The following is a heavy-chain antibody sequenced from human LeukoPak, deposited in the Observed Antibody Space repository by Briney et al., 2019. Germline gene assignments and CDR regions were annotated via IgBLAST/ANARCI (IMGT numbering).Heavy chain of an antibody. V-gene: IGHV5-51*01. Sequence: GEPLKISCQGFGYSFANYLIGWVRQMPGKGLGWIGMFYPGDSDTRYSPSFQGQVTISADKSINTAYMQWSRLKASDTAMYYCARAPSGSGFSFDYWGQGTLVTVSS. CDR3: ARAPSGSGFSFDY. CDR1: GYSFANYL. J-gene: IGHJ4*02. D-gene: IGHD3-22*01. CDR2: FYPGDSDT.